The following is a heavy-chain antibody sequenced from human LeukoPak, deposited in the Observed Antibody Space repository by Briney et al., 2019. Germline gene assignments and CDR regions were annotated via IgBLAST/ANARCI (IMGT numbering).Heavy chain of an antibody. V-gene: IGHV1-69*13. D-gene: IGHD5-18*01. Sequence: SVKVSCKASGGASSSYAISWVRQAPGQGLEWMGGIIPIFGTANYAQKFQGRVTITADESTSTAYMELSSLRSEDTAVYYCARQRGYSYGTQGEADYWGQGTLVTVSS. CDR3: ARQRGYSYGTQGEADY. CDR2: IIPIFGTA. J-gene: IGHJ4*02. CDR1: GGASSSYA.